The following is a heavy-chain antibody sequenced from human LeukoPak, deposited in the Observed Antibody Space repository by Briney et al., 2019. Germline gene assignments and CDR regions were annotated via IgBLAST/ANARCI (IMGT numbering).Heavy chain of an antibody. CDR1: GGSISSYY. J-gene: IGHJ5*02. Sequence: PSETLSLTSTVSGGSISSYYWSWIRQPPGKGLEWIGYIYYSGSTNYNPSLKSRVTISVDTSKNQLSLKLSSVTAADTAVYYCARATGGPNWFDPWGQGTLVTVSS. V-gene: IGHV4-59*01. CDR3: ARATGGPNWFDP. CDR2: IYYSGST. D-gene: IGHD4-17*01.